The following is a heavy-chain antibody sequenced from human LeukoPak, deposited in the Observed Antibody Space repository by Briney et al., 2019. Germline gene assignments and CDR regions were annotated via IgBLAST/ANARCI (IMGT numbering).Heavy chain of an antibody. Sequence: PGGSLRLSCAASGFTFTSYAMSWVRQAPGKGLEWVSPIGGSGGGTYYADSVKGRFTISRDNSKNTLYLQMNSLRAEDTAVYYCAKVGAVAAFPRDFDYWGQGTLVTVSS. D-gene: IGHD6-19*01. CDR1: GFTFTSYA. V-gene: IGHV3-23*01. CDR3: AKVGAVAAFPRDFDY. J-gene: IGHJ4*02. CDR2: IGGSGGGT.